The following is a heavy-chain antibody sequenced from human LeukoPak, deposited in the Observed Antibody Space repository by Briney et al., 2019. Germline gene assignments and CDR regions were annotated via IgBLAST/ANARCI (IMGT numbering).Heavy chain of an antibody. V-gene: IGHV4-59*12. CDR3: ARGLNYYYGSGSYGGQEYNWFDP. CDR2: IYYSGST. D-gene: IGHD3-10*01. J-gene: IGHJ5*02. Sequence: PSETLSLTCTVSGGSISSYYWSWIRQPPGKGLEWIGYIYYSGSTNYNPSLKSRVTISVDTSKNQFSLKLSSVTAADTAVYYCARGLNYYYGSGSYGGQEYNWFDPWGQGTLVTVSS. CDR1: GGSISSYY.